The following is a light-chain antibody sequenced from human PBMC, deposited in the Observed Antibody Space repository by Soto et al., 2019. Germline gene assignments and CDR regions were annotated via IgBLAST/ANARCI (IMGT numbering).Light chain of an antibody. CDR3: SSYTSSSTLGV. CDR2: EVS. CDR1: SSDGGGDNY. J-gene: IGLJ2*01. Sequence: QSALTQPASVSGCPGQSIAISCTGTSSDGGGDNYVSWYQKHPGKAPKLMIYEVSNRPSGVSNRFSGSKSGNTASLTISGLQAEDEVDYYCSSYTSSSTLGVFGGGTKLTVL. V-gene: IGLV2-14*01.